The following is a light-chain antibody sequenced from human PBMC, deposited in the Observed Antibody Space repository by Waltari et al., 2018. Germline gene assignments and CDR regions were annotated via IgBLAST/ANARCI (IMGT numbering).Light chain of an antibody. J-gene: IGKJ2*01. Sequence: DIQMTQSPSTLSASVADIFPITCRASQTINNWLAWSQQKPGKAPQLLIQRASVLQSGVPSRFIGSGSGTDFTLTISSLQADDFATYYCQQYETYSPYTFGQGTKVDLK. CDR3: QQYETYSPYT. CDR1: QTINNW. V-gene: IGKV1-5*03. CDR2: RAS.